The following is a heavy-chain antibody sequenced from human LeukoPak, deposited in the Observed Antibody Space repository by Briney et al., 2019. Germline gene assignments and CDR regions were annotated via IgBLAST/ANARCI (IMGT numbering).Heavy chain of an antibody. Sequence: SVKVSCKASGFTFTSSVVQWVRQARGQRLEWIGWIVVGSGNTNYAQKFQERVTITRDMSTSTAYMELSSMRFEDTAVYYCAADRAGSYLRFVYWGQGTPVTVSS. D-gene: IGHD3-10*01. V-gene: IGHV1-58*01. CDR1: GFTFTSSV. CDR2: IVVGSGNT. CDR3: AADRAGSYLRFVY. J-gene: IGHJ4*02.